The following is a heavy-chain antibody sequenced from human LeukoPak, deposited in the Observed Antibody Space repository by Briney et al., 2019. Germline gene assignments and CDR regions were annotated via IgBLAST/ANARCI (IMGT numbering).Heavy chain of an antibody. V-gene: IGHV3-48*04. D-gene: IGHD3-22*01. CDR1: GFTFSNYA. J-gene: IGHJ5*02. Sequence: PGGSLRLSCAASGFTFSNYAMNWVRQAPGKGLEWVSYISSSGSTIYYADSVKGRFTISRDNAKNSLYLQMNSLRAEDTAVYYCARRGDSSGYYYEYNWFDPWGQGTLVTVSS. CDR3: ARRGDSSGYYYEYNWFDP. CDR2: ISSSGSTI.